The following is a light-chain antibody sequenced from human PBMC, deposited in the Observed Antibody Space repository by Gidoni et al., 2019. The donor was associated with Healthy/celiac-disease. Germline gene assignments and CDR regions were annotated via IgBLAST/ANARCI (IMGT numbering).Light chain of an antibody. CDR2: AAS. CDR3: QQLNSYPRT. J-gene: IGKJ1*01. CDR1: QGISSY. V-gene: IGKV1-9*01. Sequence: DIQLTQSPSFLSASVGDRVTITCRDSQGISSYLAWYQQKPGKAPKLLIYAASPLQSGVPSRFSGSGSGTEFTLTISSLQPEDFATYYCQQLNSYPRTFGQGTKVEIK.